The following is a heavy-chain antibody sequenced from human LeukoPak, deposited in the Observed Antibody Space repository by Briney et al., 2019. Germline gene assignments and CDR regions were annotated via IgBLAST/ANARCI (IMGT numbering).Heavy chain of an antibody. V-gene: IGHV4-61*02. D-gene: IGHD5-12*01. Sequence: SETLSLTCTVSGDSISSGSYYWSWIRQPAGKGLEWIGRIYTSGSTNYNPSLKSRVTISVDTSKNQFSLKLSSVTAADTAVYYCARDGATFGMDVWGKGTTVTISS. CDR2: IYTSGST. CDR3: ARDGATFGMDV. J-gene: IGHJ6*04. CDR1: GDSISSGSYY.